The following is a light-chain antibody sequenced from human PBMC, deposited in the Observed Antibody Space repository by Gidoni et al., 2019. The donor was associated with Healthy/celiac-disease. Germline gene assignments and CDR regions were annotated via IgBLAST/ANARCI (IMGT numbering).Light chain of an antibody. CDR3: QQYNNWPPRT. CDR1: PSVSSN. CDR2: GAS. Sequence: DIVITQSPATLSVSPGERATLSCRASPSVSSNLAWYQQKPGQAPRLLIYGASTRATGIPARFSGSGSGTEFTLTISSLQSEDFAVYYCQQYNNWPPRTFGQGTKVEIK. J-gene: IGKJ1*01. V-gene: IGKV3-15*01.